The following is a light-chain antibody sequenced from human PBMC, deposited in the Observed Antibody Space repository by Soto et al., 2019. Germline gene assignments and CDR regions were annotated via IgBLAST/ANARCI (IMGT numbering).Light chain of an antibody. CDR3: CLYIGATAYV. V-gene: IGLV2-23*01. Sequence: SVLAQPASVSGSPGPSITISCTGTRXFIGSLSRVAWYQQPPGKAPKVMISEGHRRPSGVPDRFSGSSSVNSASLTISGLQADDEADYYCCLYIGATAYVFGPGTKVTVL. J-gene: IGLJ1*01. CDR2: EGH. CDR1: RXFIGSLSR.